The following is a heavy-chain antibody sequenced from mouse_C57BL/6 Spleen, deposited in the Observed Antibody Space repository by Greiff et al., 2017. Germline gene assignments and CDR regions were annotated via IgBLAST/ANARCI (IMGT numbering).Heavy chain of an antibody. J-gene: IGHJ2*01. CDR1: GYTFTDYN. CDR2: INPNNGGT. Sequence: VQLQQSGPELVKPGASVKMSCKASGYTFTDYNMHWVKQSHGKSLEWIGYINPNNGGTSYNQKFKGKATLTVNKSSSTAYMELRSLTSEDSAVYYCARRQHSSGYFDYWGQGTTLTVSS. D-gene: IGHD3-2*02. V-gene: IGHV1-22*01. CDR3: ARRQHSSGYFDY.